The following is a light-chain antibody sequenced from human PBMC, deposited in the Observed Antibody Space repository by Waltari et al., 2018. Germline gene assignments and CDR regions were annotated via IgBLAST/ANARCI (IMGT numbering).Light chain of an antibody. CDR1: SSNIGSNY. V-gene: IGLV1-47*01. Sequence: QSVLTQPPSASGTPGQRVTISCSGSSSNIGSNYVYWYQQLPGTAPKLLIYRNNQRPSGVPDRFSGPKSGTSASLAISGLRSEDEADYYCAAWDDSLSGWVFGGGTKLTVL. CDR3: AAWDDSLSGWV. CDR2: RNN. J-gene: IGLJ3*02.